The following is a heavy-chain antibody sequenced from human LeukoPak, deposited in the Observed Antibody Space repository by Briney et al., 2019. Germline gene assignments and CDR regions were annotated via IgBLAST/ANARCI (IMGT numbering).Heavy chain of an antibody. V-gene: IGHV3-23*01. CDR1: GFTLSSYA. J-gene: IGHJ4*02. D-gene: IGHD1-1*01. Sequence: PGGSLRLSCAASGFTLSSYAMSWVRQGPGKGLEWVSAISVSGNTYHADSVKGRFTISRDNSKYTLSLQMNSLRAEDTAVYYCAKVDNWKYGHHDFWGQGTLVTVSS. CDR3: AKVDNWKYGHHDF. CDR2: ISVSGNT.